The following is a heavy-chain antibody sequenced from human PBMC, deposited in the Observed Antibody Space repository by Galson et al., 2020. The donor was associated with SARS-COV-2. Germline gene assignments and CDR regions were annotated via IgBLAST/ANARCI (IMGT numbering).Heavy chain of an antibody. V-gene: IGHV3-30-3*01. CDR3: ARGVQRTQLLWFGELFLYYFDY. Sequence: TGGSLRLSCAASGFTLSSYAMHWVRQAPGKGLEWVAVISYDGSNKYYADSVKGRFTISRDNSKNTLYLQMNSLRAEDTAVYYCARGVQRTQLLWFGELFLYYFDYWGQGTLVTVSS. D-gene: IGHD3-10*01. CDR1: GFTLSSYA. J-gene: IGHJ4*02. CDR2: ISYDGSNK.